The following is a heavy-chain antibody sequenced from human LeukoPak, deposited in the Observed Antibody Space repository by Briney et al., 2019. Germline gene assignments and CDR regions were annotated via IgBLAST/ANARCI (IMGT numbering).Heavy chain of an antibody. Sequence: SVKVSCKASGGTFSSYAISWVRQAPGQGLEWMGGIIPIFGTANYAQKFQGRVTITADESTSTAYMELSSLRSEDTAVYYCAGDEYSSSNWYYYGMDVWGQGTTVTVSS. CDR3: AGDEYSSSNWYYYGMDV. CDR2: IIPIFGTA. J-gene: IGHJ6*02. CDR1: GGTFSSYA. D-gene: IGHD6-6*01. V-gene: IGHV1-69*13.